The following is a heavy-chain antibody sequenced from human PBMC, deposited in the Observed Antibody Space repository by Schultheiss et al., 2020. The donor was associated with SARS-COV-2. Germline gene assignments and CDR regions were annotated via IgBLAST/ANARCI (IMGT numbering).Heavy chain of an antibody. CDR1: GFTFSSYA. D-gene: IGHD2-21*01. J-gene: IGHJ6*02. Sequence: GGSLRLSCAASGFTFSSYAMSWVRQAPGKGLEWVSAISGSGGSTYYADSVKGRFTISRDNSKNTLYLQMNSLRAEDTAVYYCARASYCGGDCYSGYYYYYGMDVWGQGTTVTVSS. CDR3: ARASYCGGDCYSGYYYYYGMDV. CDR2: ISGSGGST. V-gene: IGHV3-23*01.